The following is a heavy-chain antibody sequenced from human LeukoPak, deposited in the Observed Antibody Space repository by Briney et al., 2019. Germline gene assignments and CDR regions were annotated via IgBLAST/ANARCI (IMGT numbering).Heavy chain of an antibody. CDR1: GGTFSSYA. D-gene: IGHD3-10*01. CDR2: IIPILGIA. CDR3: ARRGTYYYVSGSFLPHDAFDI. Sequence: SVKVSCKASGGTFSSYAISWVRQAPGQGLEWMGRIIPILGIANYAQKFQGRVTITADKSTSTAYMELSSLRSEDTAVYYCARRGTYYYVSGSFLPHDAFDIWGQGTMVTVSS. V-gene: IGHV1-69*04. J-gene: IGHJ3*02.